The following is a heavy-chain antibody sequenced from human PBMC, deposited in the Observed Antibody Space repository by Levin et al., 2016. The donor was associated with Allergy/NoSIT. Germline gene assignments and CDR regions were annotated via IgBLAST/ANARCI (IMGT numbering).Heavy chain of an antibody. CDR2: IYYSGST. J-gene: IGHJ6*02. D-gene: IGHD4/OR15-4a*01. V-gene: IGHV4-59*08. CDR3: ARRAALVLLYYYYGMDV. Sequence: WIRQPPGKGLEWIGYIYYSGSTNYNPSLKSRVTISVDTSKNQFSLKLSSVTAADTAVYYCARRAALVLLYYYYGMDVWGQGTTVTVSS.